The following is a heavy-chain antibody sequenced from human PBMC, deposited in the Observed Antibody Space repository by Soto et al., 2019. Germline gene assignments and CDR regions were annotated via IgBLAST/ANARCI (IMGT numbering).Heavy chain of an antibody. D-gene: IGHD1-26*01. J-gene: IGHJ4*02. V-gene: IGHV4-39*01. CDR2: IYYTEGT. Sequence: LSLTLTVSRGSISASNYYLAWIRHPPGKVLAWIGNIYYTEGTYYNPSLKSRVTISVDTSENQVSLKLFSVTAADTALYYCVSAAKWELLFDYWGQGIQVTVSS. CDR1: RGSISASNYY. CDR3: VSAAKWELLFDY.